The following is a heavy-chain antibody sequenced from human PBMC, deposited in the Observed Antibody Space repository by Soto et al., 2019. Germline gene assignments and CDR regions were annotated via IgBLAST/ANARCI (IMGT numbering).Heavy chain of an antibody. J-gene: IGHJ4*02. CDR1: GYSINSDYY. CDR3: ATKGYYPSGKINLFDS. Sequence: NPSETLSLTCAVSGYSINSDYYWGWIRQPPGKGLEWIGSVDHSGRTYYSPSLRSRLTIFIDTSKNQFSLRLTSVTAADTAMYFCATKGYYPSGKINLFDSWGPGTLVTVSS. V-gene: IGHV4-38-2*01. CDR2: VDHSGRT. D-gene: IGHD3-10*01.